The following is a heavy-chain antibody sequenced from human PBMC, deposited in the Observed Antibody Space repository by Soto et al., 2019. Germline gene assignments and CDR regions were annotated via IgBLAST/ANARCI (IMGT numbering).Heavy chain of an antibody. CDR1: RYIFTNYG. CDR3: ARAMTGYGMDV. Sequence: QVQLVQSGVEVREPGASVKVSCKAVRYIFTNYGVSWVRQAPGQGLEWMGWITTYNGNTEYAQKFQGRVTMTTDASTSTAYMELGSPRSDDPAIYYCARAMTGYGMDVWGPGTTVTVSS. D-gene: IGHD3-10*01. J-gene: IGHJ6*02. CDR2: ITTYNGNT. V-gene: IGHV1-18*01.